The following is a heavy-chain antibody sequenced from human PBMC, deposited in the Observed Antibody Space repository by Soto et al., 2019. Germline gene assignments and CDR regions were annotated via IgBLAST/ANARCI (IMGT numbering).Heavy chain of an antibody. Sequence: SETLSLTCTVSGGSISSYYWSWIRQPPGKGLERIGYIYYSGSTNYNPSLKSRVTISVDTSKNQFSLKLSSVTAAGTAVYYCARDHRRYFDYWGQGTLVTVSS. CDR1: GGSISSYY. J-gene: IGHJ4*02. CDR2: IYYSGST. V-gene: IGHV4-59*01. CDR3: ARDHRRYFDY.